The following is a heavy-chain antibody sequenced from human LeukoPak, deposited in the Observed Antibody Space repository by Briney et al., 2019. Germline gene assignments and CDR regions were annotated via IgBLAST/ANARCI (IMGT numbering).Heavy chain of an antibody. CDR2: IIPIFGTA. CDR3: ARDPLANWGNHDY. CDR1: GGTFSSYA. J-gene: IGHJ4*02. Sequence: ASVKVSCKASGGTFSSYAISWVRQAPGQGLEWMGGIIPIFGTANYAQKFQGRVTITADESTSTAYMELSSLRSEDTAVYYCARDPLANWGNHDYWGQGTLVTVSS. D-gene: IGHD7-27*01. V-gene: IGHV1-69*01.